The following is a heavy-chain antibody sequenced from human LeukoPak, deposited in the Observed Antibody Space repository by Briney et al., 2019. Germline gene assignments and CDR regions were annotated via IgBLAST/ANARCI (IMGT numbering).Heavy chain of an antibody. CDR1: GGTFSSYA. D-gene: IGHD3-22*01. CDR3: ARAYYYDSSGYSEFDP. J-gene: IGHJ5*02. V-gene: IGHV1-69*05. Sequence: GASVKVSCKASGGTFSSYAISWVRQAPGQGLEWMGGIIPIFGTANYAQKFQGRVTITTDESTSTAYMELSSLRSEDTAVYYCARAYYYDSSGYSEFDPWGQGTLVTVSS. CDR2: IIPIFGTA.